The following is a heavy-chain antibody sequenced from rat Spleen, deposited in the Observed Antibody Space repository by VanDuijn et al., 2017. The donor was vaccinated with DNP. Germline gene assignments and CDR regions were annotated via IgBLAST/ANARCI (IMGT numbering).Heavy chain of an antibody. CDR3: ARGNSGHFDY. Sequence: EVQLVESGGGLVQPGRSMQLSCAASGFALSNYYMAWVRLVPKKGLEWVASISTGGGNTYYRDSVKGRFTISRDNAKNTLYLQMNSLRSEDMATYYCARGNSGHFDYWGQGVMVPVSS. CDR2: ISTGGGNT. V-gene: IGHV5-25*01. CDR1: GFALSNYY. J-gene: IGHJ2*01. D-gene: IGHD4-3*01.